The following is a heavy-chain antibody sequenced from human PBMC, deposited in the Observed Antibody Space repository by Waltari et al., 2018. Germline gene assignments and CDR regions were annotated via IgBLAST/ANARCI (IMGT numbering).Heavy chain of an antibody. CDR2: IYTSGST. D-gene: IGHD4-17*01. CDR1: GGSISSGSYY. J-gene: IGHJ4*02. V-gene: IGHV4-61*09. CDR3: ARQVTTNFDY. Sequence: QVQLQESGPGLVKPSQTLSLTCTVSGGSISSGSYYWSWIRQPAGKGLEWIGYIYTSGSTNYNPSLKSRVTISVDTSKNQFSLKLSYVTAADTAVYYCARQVTTNFDYWGQGTLVTVSS.